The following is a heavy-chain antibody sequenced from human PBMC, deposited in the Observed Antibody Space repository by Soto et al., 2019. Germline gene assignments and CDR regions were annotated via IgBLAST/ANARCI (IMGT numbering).Heavy chain of an antibody. CDR1: GFTFSSYW. CDR3: ARVRRDGYNRNRYYYYYMDV. D-gene: IGHD5-12*01. CDR2: IKQDGSEK. J-gene: IGHJ6*03. Sequence: EVQLVESGGGLVQPGGSLRLSCAASGFTFSSYWMSWVRQAPGKGLEWVANIKQDGSEKYYVDSVKGRFTISRDNAKNSLYLQMNSLRAEDTAVYYCARVRRDGYNRNRYYYYYMDVWGKGTTVTVSS. V-gene: IGHV3-7*01.